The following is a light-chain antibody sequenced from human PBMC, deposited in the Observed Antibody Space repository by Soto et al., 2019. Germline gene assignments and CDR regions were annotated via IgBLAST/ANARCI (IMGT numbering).Light chain of an antibody. CDR1: QSVSSSY. J-gene: IGKJ1*01. CDR2: GSS. CDR3: QKYGDSSWK. Sequence: EIVLTQSPGTLSSSPGERATLSCRASQSVSSSYLAWYQHRPGQAPRLLIYGSSRRATGIPDRFGGSGSGKDFPPTINRLGPEDFALYFCQKYGDSSWKFGQGTQVEIK. V-gene: IGKV3-20*01.